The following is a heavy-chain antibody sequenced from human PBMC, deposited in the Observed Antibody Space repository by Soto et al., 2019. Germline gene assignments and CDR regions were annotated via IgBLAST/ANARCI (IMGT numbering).Heavy chain of an antibody. D-gene: IGHD2-15*01. V-gene: IGHV1-69*02. CDR1: GGTFSSYT. Sequence: QVQLVQSGAEVKKPGSSVKVSCKASGGTFSSYTISWVRQAPGQGLEWMGRIIPILGIANYAQKFQGRVTITADKSTSTAYMEVSSLRSEDTDVYYCSRADCSGGSCFYHDAFDIWGQGTMVTVSS. CDR3: SRADCSGGSCFYHDAFDI. J-gene: IGHJ3*02. CDR2: IIPILGIA.